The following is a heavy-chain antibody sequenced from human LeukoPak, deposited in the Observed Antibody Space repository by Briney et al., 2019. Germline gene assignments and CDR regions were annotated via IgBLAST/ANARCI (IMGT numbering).Heavy chain of an antibody. Sequence: GLLRLSCAASGFTVSSNYMSWVRQAPGKGLEWVSVIYSGGTTYYADSVKGRFTISRDNSKNTLYLQMNSLRAEDTAVYYCARIAAAGTCVDYWGQGTLVTVSS. CDR2: IYSGGTT. D-gene: IGHD6-13*01. V-gene: IGHV3-53*01. CDR1: GFTVSSNY. CDR3: ARIAAAGTCVDY. J-gene: IGHJ4*02.